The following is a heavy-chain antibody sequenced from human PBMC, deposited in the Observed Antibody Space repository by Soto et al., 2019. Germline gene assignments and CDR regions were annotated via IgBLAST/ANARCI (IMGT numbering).Heavy chain of an antibody. CDR1: GGTFSSYA. CDR3: AREFQVYRRSWDY. CDR2: IIPIFGTA. Sequence: QVQLVQSGAEVKTPGSSVKVSCKASGGTFSSYAISWVRQAPGPGLEWMGGIIPIFGTANYAQKFRGRVTVAADEFTSTAYMELSSLRSEDTAVYYCAREFQVYRRSWDYWGQGTLVIVSS. V-gene: IGHV1-69*01. J-gene: IGHJ4*02. D-gene: IGHD2-8*01.